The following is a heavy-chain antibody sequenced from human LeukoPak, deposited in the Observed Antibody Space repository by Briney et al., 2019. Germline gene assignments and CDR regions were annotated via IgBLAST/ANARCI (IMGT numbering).Heavy chain of an antibody. V-gene: IGHV3-48*04. CDR1: GLIFSDYS. Sequence: GGSLRLSCAASGLIFSDYSINWVRQTPGKGLEWVSYISRSGDTIDHADSVKGRVTISRDNTKNSVYLQMNSLRAEDTAVYYCAARFDYWGQGTLVTVSS. CDR2: ISRSGDTI. J-gene: IGHJ4*02. CDR3: AARFDY.